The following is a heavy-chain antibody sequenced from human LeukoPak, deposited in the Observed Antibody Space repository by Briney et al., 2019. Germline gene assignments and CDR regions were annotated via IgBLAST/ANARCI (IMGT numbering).Heavy chain of an antibody. J-gene: IGHJ4*02. CDR2: IDYDGAT. D-gene: IGHD3-10*01. V-gene: IGHV4-59*01. CDR3: AREGGYYGSGSYSGCDY. Sequence: SETLSLTCSVSGGSIGSYYWTWIRQPPGKGLEWIGYIDYDGATYYNPSLKGRVTISVDTSRNQFSLNLISVTAADTAVYFCAREGGYYGSGSYSGCDYWGQGTLVTVSS. CDR1: GGSIGSYY.